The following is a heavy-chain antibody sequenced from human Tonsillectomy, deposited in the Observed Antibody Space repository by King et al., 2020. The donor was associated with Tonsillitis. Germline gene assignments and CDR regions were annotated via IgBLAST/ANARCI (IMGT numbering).Heavy chain of an antibody. Sequence: VQLVESGGGLVQPGRSLRLSCAASGFTFDDYAMHWVRQAPGKGLEWVSGISWNSGSIGYADSVKGRFTISRDNAKNSLYLQMNSLRAEDTALYYWAKDFRGYSYGYLDYWGQGTLVTVSS. J-gene: IGHJ4*02. V-gene: IGHV3-9*01. D-gene: IGHD5-18*01. CDR3: AKDFRGYSYGYLDY. CDR1: GFTFDDYA. CDR2: ISWNSGSI.